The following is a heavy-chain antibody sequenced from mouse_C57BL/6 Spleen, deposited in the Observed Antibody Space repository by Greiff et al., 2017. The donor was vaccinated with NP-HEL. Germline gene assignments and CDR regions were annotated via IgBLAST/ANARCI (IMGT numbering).Heavy chain of an antibody. CDR1: GYTFTSYW. V-gene: IGHV1-53*01. D-gene: IGHD1-1*01. CDR2: INPSNGGT. J-gene: IGHJ4*01. Sequence: VKLQQPGTELVKPGASVKLSCKASGYTFTSYWMHWVKQRPGQGLEWIGNINPSNGGTNYNEKFKGKATLTVDKSSITAYMQLSSLTSEDSAVYYCARGSSVVAMDYGAQGTSVTVSS. CDR3: ARGSSVVAMDY.